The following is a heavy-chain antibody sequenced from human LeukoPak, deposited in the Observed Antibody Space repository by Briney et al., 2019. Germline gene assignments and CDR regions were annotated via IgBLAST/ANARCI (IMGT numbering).Heavy chain of an antibody. V-gene: IGHV3-30*03. CDR3: ARQFGY. J-gene: IGHJ4*02. Sequence: QAGGSLRLSCAASGVTFSSYDMHWVRQAPGKGLEWVAVISYDGSDKYYSDSVKGRFTISRDNSKNTLYLQMNSLRAEDTAVYYCARQFGYWGQGALVTASS. CDR1: GVTFSSYD. CDR2: ISYDGSDK.